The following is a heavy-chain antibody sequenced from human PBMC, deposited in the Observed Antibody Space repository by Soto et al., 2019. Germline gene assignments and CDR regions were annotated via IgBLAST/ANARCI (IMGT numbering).Heavy chain of an antibody. J-gene: IGHJ6*02. CDR2: INHSGST. CDR3: ARGPRYDFWSGPRWSIGMVV. D-gene: IGHD3-3*01. V-gene: IGHV4-34*01. Sequence: SETLSLTCAVYGGSFSGYYWSWIRQPPGKGLEWIGEINHSGSTNYNPSLKSRVTISVDTSKNQFSLKLSSVTAADTAVYYCARGPRYDFWSGPRWSIGMVVWGQGTTVTVYS. CDR1: GGSFSGYY.